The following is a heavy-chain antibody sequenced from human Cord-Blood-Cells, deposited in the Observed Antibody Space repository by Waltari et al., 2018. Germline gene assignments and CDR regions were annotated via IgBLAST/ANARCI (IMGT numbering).Heavy chain of an antibody. CDR3: AKDLKYEVLLWFGDGMDV. CDR2: ISYEGSNK. D-gene: IGHD3-10*01. Sequence: QVQLVESGGGVVQPGRSLRLSCAASGFTFSSYGMHWVRQAPGKGLEGVAVISYEGSNKNEADSVKGRFTICRDNAKNTLYLQMNILRAEDTAVYYCAKDLKYEVLLWFGDGMDVWGQGTTVTVSS. CDR1: GFTFSSYG. J-gene: IGHJ6*02. V-gene: IGHV3-30*18.